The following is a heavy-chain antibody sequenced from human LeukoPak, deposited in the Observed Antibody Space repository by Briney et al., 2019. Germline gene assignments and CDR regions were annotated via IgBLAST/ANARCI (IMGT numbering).Heavy chain of an antibody. CDR2: IYSGGST. CDR1: GFTVSSNY. D-gene: IGHD1-26*01. Sequence: PGGSLRLSCAASGFTVSSNYMSWVRQAPGKGLEWVSVIYSGGSTYYADSVKGRFTISRDNSKNTLYLQMNSLRAEDTAVYYCAKMGSGSYSGDAFDIWGQGTMVTVSS. CDR3: AKMGSGSYSGDAFDI. V-gene: IGHV3-66*02. J-gene: IGHJ3*02.